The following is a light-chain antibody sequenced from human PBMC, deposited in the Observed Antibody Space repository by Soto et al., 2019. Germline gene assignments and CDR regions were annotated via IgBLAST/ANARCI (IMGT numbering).Light chain of an antibody. Sequence: EIVMTQSPATLSVSPGERATLSCRASQSVSSNLAWYQQKPGKAPRLLLYCSFTRATCFPARFNCSWSGTEFTFTLRRPQSEDFSVYYCQQYNNWPRTFGQGTKV. CDR1: QSVSSN. V-gene: IGKV3-15*01. CDR3: QQYNNWPRT. CDR2: CSF. J-gene: IGKJ1*01.